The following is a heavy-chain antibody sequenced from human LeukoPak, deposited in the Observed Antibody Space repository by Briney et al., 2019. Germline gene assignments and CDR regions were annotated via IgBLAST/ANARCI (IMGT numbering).Heavy chain of an antibody. Sequence: SETLSLTCAVYGGSFSGYYWSWIRQPPGKGLEWIGEINHSGSTNYNPSLKSRVTISVDTSKNQFSLRLSSVTAADTAVYYCAGGGTDMFTIDYWGQGTLVTVSS. D-gene: IGHD5-18*01. V-gene: IGHV4-34*01. CDR3: AGGGTDMFTIDY. CDR2: INHSGST. CDR1: GGSFSGYY. J-gene: IGHJ4*02.